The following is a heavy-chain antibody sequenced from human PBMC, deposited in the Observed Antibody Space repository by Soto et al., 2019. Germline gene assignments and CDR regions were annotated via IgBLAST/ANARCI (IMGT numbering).Heavy chain of an antibody. V-gene: IGHV4-59*01. CDR3: ARTVDTTTDYYYYGMDV. D-gene: IGHD5-18*01. J-gene: IGHJ6*02. Sequence: SETLSLTCTVSGGSISSYYWSWIRQPPGQGLEWIGYIYNSGSTNYNPSLKSRVTMSVDTSKNQFSLKLRSVSAADTAVYYCARTVDTTTDYYYYGMDVWGQGTTVTVSS. CDR1: GGSISSYY. CDR2: IYNSGST.